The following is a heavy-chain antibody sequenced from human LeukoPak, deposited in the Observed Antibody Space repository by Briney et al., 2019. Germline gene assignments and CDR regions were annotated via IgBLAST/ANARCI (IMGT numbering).Heavy chain of an antibody. V-gene: IGHV1-69*01. J-gene: IGHJ4*02. CDR3: ARAHDVPAYCGGDCYSALHY. D-gene: IGHD2-21*02. Sequence: ASVKVFCKASGGTFSSYAISWVRQAPGQGLEWMGGIIPIFGTANYAQKFQGRVTITADESTRTAYMELSSLRSEDTAVYYCARAHDVPAYCGGDCYSALHYWGQGTLVTVSS. CDR2: IIPIFGTA. CDR1: GGTFSSYA.